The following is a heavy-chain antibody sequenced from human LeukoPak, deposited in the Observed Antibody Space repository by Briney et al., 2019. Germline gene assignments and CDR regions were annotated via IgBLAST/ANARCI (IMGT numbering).Heavy chain of an antibody. CDR1: GYTFTSYY. CDR2: INPSGGST. J-gene: IGHJ4*02. Sequence: ASVKVSCKASGYTFTSYYMHWVRQAPGQVLEWMGIINPSGGSTSYAQKFQGRVTMTRDTSTSTVYMELSSLRSEDTAVYYCARGGSSGAIRGAFDYWGQGTLVTVSS. CDR3: ARGGSSGAIRGAFDY. D-gene: IGHD6-19*01. V-gene: IGHV1-46*01.